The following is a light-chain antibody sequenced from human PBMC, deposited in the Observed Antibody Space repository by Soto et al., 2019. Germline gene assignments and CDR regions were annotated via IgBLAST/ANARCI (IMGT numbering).Light chain of an antibody. Sequence: QSVLTQPASVSGSPGQSITIYCTGTSXDVGGYNYVSWYQQHPGKAPKLMIYEVSNRPSGVSNRFSGSKSGNTASLTISGLQAEDEADYYCSSYTSSSTGVFGTGTKVTVL. V-gene: IGLV2-14*01. CDR1: SXDVGGYNY. CDR3: SSYTSSSTGV. CDR2: EVS. J-gene: IGLJ1*01.